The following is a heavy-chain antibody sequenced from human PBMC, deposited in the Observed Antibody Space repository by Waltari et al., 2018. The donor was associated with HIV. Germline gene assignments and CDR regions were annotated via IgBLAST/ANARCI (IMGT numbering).Heavy chain of an antibody. CDR1: GFSFRTFG. Sequence: VRLVESGGGVIQPGGSLRLSCAASGFSFRTFGLHWVCQAPGSGLEWLAFIPYDGTVEYDRAAVKAQFTISRDNSKSTLFLQMSSLRTDDTAYYFCAKDLKARGIDPSLLDTWGQGTLVTVSS. V-gene: IGHV3-30*02. CDR3: AKDLKARGIDPSLLDT. J-gene: IGHJ1*01. D-gene: IGHD1-20*01. CDR2: IPYDGTVE.